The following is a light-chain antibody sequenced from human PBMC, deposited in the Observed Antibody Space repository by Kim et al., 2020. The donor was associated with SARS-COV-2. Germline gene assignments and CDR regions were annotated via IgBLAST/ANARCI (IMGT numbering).Light chain of an antibody. V-gene: IGLV3-19*01. CDR3: NSRDSSGNHLQV. CDR2: GKN. J-gene: IGLJ3*02. CDR1: SLRSYY. Sequence: QKVRVTCQGDSLRSYYASWYQQTPGQAPVLVIYGKNNRPSGIPDRFSGSSSGNTASLTITGAQAEDEADYYCNSRDSSGNHLQVFGGGTQLTVL.